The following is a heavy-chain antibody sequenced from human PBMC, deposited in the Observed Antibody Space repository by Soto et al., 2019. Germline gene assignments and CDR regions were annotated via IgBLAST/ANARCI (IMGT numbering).Heavy chain of an antibody. CDR2: ISSSSSYI. CDR1: GFTFSSYS. Sequence: PGGSLRLSCAASGFTFSSYSMNWVRQAPGKGLEWVSSISSSSSYIYYADSVKGRFTISRDNAKNSLYLQMNSLRAEDTAVYYCARDGYGSGSYYNYGMGVWGQGTTVTVSS. CDR3: ARDGYGSGSYYNYGMGV. J-gene: IGHJ6*02. V-gene: IGHV3-21*01. D-gene: IGHD3-10*01.